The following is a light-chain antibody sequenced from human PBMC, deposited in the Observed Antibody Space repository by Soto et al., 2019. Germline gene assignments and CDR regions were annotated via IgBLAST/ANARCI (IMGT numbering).Light chain of an antibody. J-gene: IGLJ1*01. V-gene: IGLV2-23*02. CDR2: EVN. CDR1: NSDVGNYNL. CDR3: YSYAGGDTYYV. Sequence: QSVLTQPASVSGSPGQSITISCTGTNSDVGNYNLVSWYQQHPGKAPKLIIYEVNKRPSGVSSRFSGSKSGNTASLTIFGLQAEDRADYYCYSYAGGDTYYVFGTGTKVTVL.